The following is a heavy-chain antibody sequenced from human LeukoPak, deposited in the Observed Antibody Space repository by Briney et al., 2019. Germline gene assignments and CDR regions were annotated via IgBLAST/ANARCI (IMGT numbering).Heavy chain of an antibody. CDR1: GFTFNNYW. J-gene: IGHJ6*03. Sequence: GGSLSLSFAASGFTFNNYWIHWVRQAPGKGLVWVSRVNPGGSIANFADSVKGRFTISRDNAKNTVYLQTSSLTAEDTAVYYCVRGTYHAYYMDVWGKGTTVTVSS. CDR2: VNPGGSIA. D-gene: IGHD3-16*01. CDR3: VRGTYHAYYMDV. V-gene: IGHV3-74*01.